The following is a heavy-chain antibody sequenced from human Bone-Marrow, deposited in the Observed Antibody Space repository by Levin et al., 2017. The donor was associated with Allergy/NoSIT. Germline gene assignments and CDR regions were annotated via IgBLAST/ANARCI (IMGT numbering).Heavy chain of an antibody. CDR2: IHSSEST. CDR3: ARDRGDSSGWRDAFDI. CDR1: GGAISSGGYY. D-gene: IGHD6-19*01. Sequence: PSETLSLTCTVSGGAISSGGYYWSWIRQHPGKGLEWIGYIHSSESTYYNPSLDSRVTMSIDTSKNEFSLKLRSVTAADTAVYYCARDRGDSSGWRDAFDIWGHGTMVTVSS. V-gene: IGHV4-31*03. J-gene: IGHJ3*02.